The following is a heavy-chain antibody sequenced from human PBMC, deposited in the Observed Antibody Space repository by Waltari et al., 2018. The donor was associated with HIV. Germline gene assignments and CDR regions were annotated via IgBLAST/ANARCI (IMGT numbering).Heavy chain of an antibody. CDR2: IYSGCSR. CDR1: GFTVSSNY. V-gene: IGHV3-53*01. Sequence: EVQLVESGGGLIETGGSLRLSCAASGFTVSSNYMSWVRQAQGKGLEWFSFIYSGCSRYYADSVKGRFTTSRDNSKSTVSLHMNSLRAEDTAVYYCARDPRSSGYYGVDVWGQGTAVTVSS. CDR3: ARDPRSSGYYGVDV. D-gene: IGHD1-26*01. J-gene: IGHJ6*02.